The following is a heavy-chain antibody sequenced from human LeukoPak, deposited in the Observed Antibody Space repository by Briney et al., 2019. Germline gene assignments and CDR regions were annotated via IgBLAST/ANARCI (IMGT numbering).Heavy chain of an antibody. CDR3: AKDSVGAATFGWFDP. V-gene: IGHV3-48*01. J-gene: IGHJ5*02. CDR1: GFTFSSYS. D-gene: IGHD1-26*01. CDR2: ITFSSSII. Sequence: GGSLRLSCAASGFTFSSYSMNGVRQAPGKGLEWVSYITFSSSIIYYADSVRGRFTISRDNAKNSLYLQMNSLRAEDTAVYYCAKDSVGAATFGWFDPWGQGTLVTVSS.